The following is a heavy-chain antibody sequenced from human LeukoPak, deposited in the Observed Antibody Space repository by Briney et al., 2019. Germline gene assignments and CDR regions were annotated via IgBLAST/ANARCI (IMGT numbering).Heavy chain of an antibody. CDR1: GFTFSSYW. V-gene: IGHV3-7*01. J-gene: IGHJ4*02. CDR3: ARGVSSDYVWGSYRYTHLTHFDY. Sequence: GGSLRLSCAASGFTFSSYWMSWVRQAPGKGLEWVANIKQDGSEKYYVDSVKGRFTISRDNAKNSLYLQMNSLRAEDTAVYYCARGVSSDYVWGSYRYTHLTHFDYWGQGTLVTVSS. D-gene: IGHD3-16*02. CDR2: IKQDGSEK.